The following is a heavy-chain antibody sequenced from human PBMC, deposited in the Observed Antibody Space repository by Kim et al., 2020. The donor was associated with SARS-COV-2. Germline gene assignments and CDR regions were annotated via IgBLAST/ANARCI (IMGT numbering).Heavy chain of an antibody. CDR1: GGSISSYY. CDR2: IYTSGST. D-gene: IGHD5-18*01. Sequence: SETLSLTCTVSGGSISSYYWSWIRQPAGKGLEWIGRIYTSGSTNYNPSLKSRVTMSVDTSKNQFSLKLSSVTAADTAVYYCARGGAPPSGTEIQLWFDYWGQGTLVTVSS. J-gene: IGHJ4*02. V-gene: IGHV4-4*07. CDR3: ARGGAPPSGTEIQLWFDY.